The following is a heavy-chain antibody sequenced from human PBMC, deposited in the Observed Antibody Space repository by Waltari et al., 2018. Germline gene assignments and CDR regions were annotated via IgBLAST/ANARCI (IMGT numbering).Heavy chain of an antibody. CDR1: GYTFSSYY. Sequence: QVQLVQSGAEVKKPGASVKVSCKASGYTFSSYYINWVRQAPGQGLEWMGVINPRADSTSYAQKFQGRVTVTRDTSTSTVYMELSSLRSEDTAVFYCARGLDTVTVVYGEGTFDSWGQGTLVTVSS. J-gene: IGHJ4*02. CDR2: INPRADST. CDR3: ARGLDTVTVVYGEGTFDS. D-gene: IGHD2-8*02. V-gene: IGHV1-46*01.